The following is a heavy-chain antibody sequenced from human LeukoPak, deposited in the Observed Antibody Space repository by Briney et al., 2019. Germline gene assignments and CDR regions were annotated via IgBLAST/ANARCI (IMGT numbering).Heavy chain of an antibody. J-gene: IGHJ5*02. V-gene: IGHV4-34*01. D-gene: IGHD2-15*01. CDR1: GGSFSGYY. Sequence: SETLSPTCAVYGGSFSGYYWSWIRQPPGKGLEWIGEINHSGSTNYNPSLKSRVTISVDTSKNQFSLKLSSVTAADTAVYYCARGGAGRCSGGSCYSTHPNWFDPWGQGTLVTVSS. CDR3: ARGGAGRCSGGSCYSTHPNWFDP. CDR2: INHSGST.